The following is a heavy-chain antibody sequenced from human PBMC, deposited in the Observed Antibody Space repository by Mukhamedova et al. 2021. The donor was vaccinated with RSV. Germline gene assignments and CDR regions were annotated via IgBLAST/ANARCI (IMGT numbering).Heavy chain of an antibody. Sequence: FTENYMTWVRQAPGKGLEWVAYISPFSTYTNIAESVKGRFTISRDDAKNSLFLHMESLRPDDTAVYYCASGQTLFSSWGRGTLVT. V-gene: IGHV3-11*03. CDR1: FTENY. CDR2: ISPFST. J-gene: IGHJ5*01. CDR3: ASGQTLFSS.